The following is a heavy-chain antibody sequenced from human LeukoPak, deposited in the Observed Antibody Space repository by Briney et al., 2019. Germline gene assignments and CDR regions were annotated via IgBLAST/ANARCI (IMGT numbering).Heavy chain of an antibody. CDR1: GFTFSSYA. Sequence: GGSLRLSCAASGFTFSSYAMAWVRQAPGKGLEWVSVIYLGGRTDYADSVKGRFTISRDNSKNMLYLQMNSLRVADTAVYYCARDLAAVAGPHWYFDLWGRGTLVTVSS. J-gene: IGHJ2*01. V-gene: IGHV3-66*01. CDR2: IYLGGRT. CDR3: ARDLAAVAGPHWYFDL. D-gene: IGHD6-19*01.